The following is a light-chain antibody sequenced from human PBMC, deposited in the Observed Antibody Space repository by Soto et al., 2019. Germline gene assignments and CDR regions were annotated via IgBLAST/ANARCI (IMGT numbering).Light chain of an antibody. CDR3: HQYGSSRFT. CDR1: QSVSSSF. Sequence: EIVLTQSPGTLSLSPGERATLSCRASQSVSSSFLVWYQQKPGQAPRPLIYGASSRATGIPDRFSGSGSGTDFTLTISRLEPEDFAVYYCHQYGSSRFTFGPGTKVDIK. V-gene: IGKV3-20*01. CDR2: GAS. J-gene: IGKJ3*01.